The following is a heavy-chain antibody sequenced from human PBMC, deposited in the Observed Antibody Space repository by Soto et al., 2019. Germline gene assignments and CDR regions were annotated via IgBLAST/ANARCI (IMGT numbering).Heavy chain of an antibody. J-gene: IGHJ6*02. Sequence: QVQLVQSGAEVKKPGASVKVSCKASGYTFTNYDISWVRQAPGQGLEWMGWISRDNGNTNYAQKVQDRVTMTTDTSTNTAYMELRSLRSDDTAVYYCARADIVATILFCGMDVWGQGTTVTVSS. CDR1: GYTFTNYD. CDR2: ISRDNGNT. V-gene: IGHV1-18*01. CDR3: ARADIVATILFCGMDV. D-gene: IGHD5-12*01.